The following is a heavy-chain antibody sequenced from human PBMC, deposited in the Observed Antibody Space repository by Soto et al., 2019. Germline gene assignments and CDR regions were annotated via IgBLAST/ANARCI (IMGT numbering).Heavy chain of an antibody. D-gene: IGHD6-13*01. J-gene: IGHJ4*02. Sequence: ASVKVSCKASGYTFTSYYMHWVRQAPGQGLEWMGIINPSGGSTSYAQKFQGRVTMTRDTSTSTVYMELSSLRSEDTAVYHCARGYASSWYTYYFDYWGQGTLVTVSS. CDR1: GYTFTSYY. V-gene: IGHV1-46*01. CDR2: INPSGGST. CDR3: ARGYASSWYTYYFDY.